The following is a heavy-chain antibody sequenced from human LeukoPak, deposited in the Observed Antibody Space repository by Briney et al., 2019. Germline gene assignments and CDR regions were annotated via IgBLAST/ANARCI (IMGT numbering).Heavy chain of an antibody. V-gene: IGHV3-23*01. D-gene: IGHD3-22*01. Sequence: PGGSLRLSCAASGFTFSSYAMSWVRQAPGKGLEWVSAISGSGGSTYYADSVKGRFTISRDDSKNTLYLQMNSLRAEDTAVYYCAKQIVVVLYGMDVWGQGTTVTVSS. CDR2: ISGSGGST. J-gene: IGHJ6*02. CDR3: AKQIVVVLYGMDV. CDR1: GFTFSSYA.